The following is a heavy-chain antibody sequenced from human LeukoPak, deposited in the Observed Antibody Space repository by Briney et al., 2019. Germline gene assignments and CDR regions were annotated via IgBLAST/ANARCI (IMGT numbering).Heavy chain of an antibody. CDR3: ARDLSYSYYYYYMDV. J-gene: IGHJ6*03. Sequence: GGSLRLSCAASGFTFSSYGMHWVRQAPGKGLEWVAVISYDGSNKYYADSVRGRFTISRDNAKNSLYLQMNSLRDEDTAVYYCARDLSYSYYYYYMDVWGKGTTVTVSS. V-gene: IGHV3-30*03. CDR2: ISYDGSNK. CDR1: GFTFSSYG. D-gene: IGHD2/OR15-2a*01.